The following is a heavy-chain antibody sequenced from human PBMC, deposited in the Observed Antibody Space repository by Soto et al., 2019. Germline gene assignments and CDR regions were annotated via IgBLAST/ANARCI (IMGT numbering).Heavy chain of an antibody. D-gene: IGHD1-26*01. Sequence: LRLSCAASGFTFSSYGMHWVRQAPGKGLEWVAVISYDGSNKYYADSVKGRFTISRDNSKNTLYLQMNSLRAEDTAVYYCAKDSGSYDYWGQGTLVTVSS. J-gene: IGHJ4*02. CDR2: ISYDGSNK. CDR3: AKDSGSYDY. V-gene: IGHV3-30*18. CDR1: GFTFSSYG.